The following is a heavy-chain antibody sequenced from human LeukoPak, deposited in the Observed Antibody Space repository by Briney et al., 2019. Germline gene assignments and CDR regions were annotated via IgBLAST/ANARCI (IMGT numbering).Heavy chain of an antibody. CDR1: GFAFSKYE. Sequence: GGSLSLSCAASGFAFSKYEVNWVRQAPGQGLEWVSYISGSGSTIYYADSVKGRFTISRDNAKSYLQMNSLRAEDTAVYYCARAWDGSAEIPEDAFDMWGQGTMVTVSS. CDR3: ARAWDGSAEIPEDAFDM. CDR2: ISGSGSTI. D-gene: IGHD1-26*01. J-gene: IGHJ3*02. V-gene: IGHV3-48*03.